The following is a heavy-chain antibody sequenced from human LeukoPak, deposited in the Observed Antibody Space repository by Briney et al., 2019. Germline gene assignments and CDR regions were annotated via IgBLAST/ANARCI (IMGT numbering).Heavy chain of an antibody. Sequence: GGSLRLSCAASGFTFSSYAMSWVRQAPGKGLEWVSVISGSGGNTYYADSVKGRFTISRDNAKSSLYLQMNSLRAEDTAVYYCARERSGSYWGQGTLVTVSS. V-gene: IGHV3-23*01. CDR1: GFTFSSYA. CDR2: ISGSGGNT. CDR3: ARERSGSY. J-gene: IGHJ4*02. D-gene: IGHD3-10*01.